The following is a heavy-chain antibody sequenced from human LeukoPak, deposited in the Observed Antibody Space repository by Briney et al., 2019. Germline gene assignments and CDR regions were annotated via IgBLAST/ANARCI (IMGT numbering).Heavy chain of an antibody. V-gene: IGHV3-30*03. D-gene: IGHD3-22*01. CDR1: GFTFSSYG. CDR3: ATYSSLNAREFQH. CDR2: ISYDGSNK. Sequence: QTGGSLRLSCAASGFTFSSYGMHWVRQAPGKGLEWVAVISYDGSNKYYADSVKGRFTISRDNSKNTLYLQMNSLRAEDTAVYYCATYSSLNAREFQHWGQGTLVIVSS. J-gene: IGHJ1*01.